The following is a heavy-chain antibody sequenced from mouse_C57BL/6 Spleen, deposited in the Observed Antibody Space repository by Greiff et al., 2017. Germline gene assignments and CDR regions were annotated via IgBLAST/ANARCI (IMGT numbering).Heavy chain of an antibody. CDR3: AREANCYDCSRWFAY. CDR1: GYTFTSYW. Sequence: VQLQQPGAELVKPGASVKLSCKASGYTFTSYWMNWVKQRPGQGLEWIGYINPSSGYTKYNQKFKGKATLTADTSSSTAYMQLSSLTSEDSAVYYCAREANCYDCSRWFAYWGPGALVTLAA. V-gene: IGHV1-7*01. CDR2: INPSSGYT. J-gene: IGHJ3*01. D-gene: IGHD1-1*01.